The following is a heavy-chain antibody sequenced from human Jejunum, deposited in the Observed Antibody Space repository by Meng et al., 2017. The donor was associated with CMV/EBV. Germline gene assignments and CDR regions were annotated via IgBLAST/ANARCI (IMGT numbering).Heavy chain of an antibody. CDR2: INPKTGAT. CDR3: SSAPGDY. Sequence: KVSCKASGYSFIDYYMHWVRLAPGQGLEWMGWINPKTGATNYAQRFQGRVTMTRDTSINTVYMEVTGLKADDTAIYFCSSAPGDYWGQGTLVTVSS. D-gene: IGHD2-21*01. J-gene: IGHJ4*02. V-gene: IGHV1-2*02. CDR1: GYSFIDYY.